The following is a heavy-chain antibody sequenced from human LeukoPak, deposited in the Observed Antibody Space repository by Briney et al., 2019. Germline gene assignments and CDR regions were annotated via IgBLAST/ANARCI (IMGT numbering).Heavy chain of an antibody. CDR3: ARAMVRGVITHGY. CDR1: GYTFTGYY. CDR2: INPNSGGT. J-gene: IGHJ4*02. V-gene: IGHV1-2*02. D-gene: IGHD3-10*01. Sequence: ASVKVSCKASGYTFTGYYMHWVRQAPGQGLEWMGWINPNSGGTNYAQKFQDRVTMTRDTSISTAYMELSRLRSDDTAVYYCARAMVRGVITHGYWGQGTLVTVSS.